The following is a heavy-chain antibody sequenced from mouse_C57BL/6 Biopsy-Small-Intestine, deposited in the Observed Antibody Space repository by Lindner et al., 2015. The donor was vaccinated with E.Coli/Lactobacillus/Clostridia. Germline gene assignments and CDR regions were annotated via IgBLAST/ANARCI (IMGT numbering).Heavy chain of an antibody. V-gene: IGHV1-22*01. J-gene: IGHJ4*01. CDR3: AGTTVVAHYYAMDY. D-gene: IGHD1-1*01. CDR1: GYTFTDYN. CDR2: INPNNGGT. Sequence: VQLQESGPELVKPGASVKISCKASGYTFTDYNMDWVKQSHGKSLEWIGYINPNNGGTSYNQKFKGKATLTVNKSSSTAYMELRSLTSEDSAVYYCAGTTVVAHYYAMDYWGQGTSVTVSS.